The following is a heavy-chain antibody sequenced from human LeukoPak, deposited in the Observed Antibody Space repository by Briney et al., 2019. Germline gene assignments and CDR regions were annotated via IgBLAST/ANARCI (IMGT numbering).Heavy chain of an antibody. Sequence: ASVKVSCKASGYTFTGYNMHWVRQAPGQGLEWMGWINPNSGGTNYAQKFQGRVTMTRDTSISTAYMELSRLRSDDTAVYYCAREAYSSSSNWFDPWGQGTLVTVSS. V-gene: IGHV1-2*02. CDR3: AREAYSSSSNWFDP. CDR1: GYTFTGYN. J-gene: IGHJ5*02. CDR2: INPNSGGT. D-gene: IGHD6-13*01.